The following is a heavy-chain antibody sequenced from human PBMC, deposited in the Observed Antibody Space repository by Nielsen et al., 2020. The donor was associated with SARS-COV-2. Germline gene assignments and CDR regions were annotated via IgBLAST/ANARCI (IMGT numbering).Heavy chain of an antibody. Sequence: GGSLRLSCGASGFTISSSFMSWVRQAAGKGLDWVSVIYTDGSTSHADSVKGRFTISRDNFKNMLFLQMNSLRAEDTGVYYCVRDNWGRMDVWGQGTTVTVSS. CDR3: VRDNWGRMDV. D-gene: IGHD7-27*01. CDR2: IYTDGST. J-gene: IGHJ6*02. V-gene: IGHV3-66*01. CDR1: GFTISSSF.